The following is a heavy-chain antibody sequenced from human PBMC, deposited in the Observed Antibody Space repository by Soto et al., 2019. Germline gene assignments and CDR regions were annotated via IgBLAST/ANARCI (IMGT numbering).Heavy chain of an antibody. V-gene: IGHV3-23*01. J-gene: IGHJ5*02. CDR2: ISGNVGSTT. Sequence: EVQLLESGADLAQPGGSLRLSCAVSGITFTNYAMGWVRQAPGKGLEWVSGISGNVGSTTHYAVSVKGRFTISRDNPKTILFLQMHSLRAEDTAVYYCAKHRGYVAGPFISWGPGTLVIAPS. CDR1: GITFTNYA. D-gene: IGHD6-19*01. CDR3: AKHRGYVAGPFIS.